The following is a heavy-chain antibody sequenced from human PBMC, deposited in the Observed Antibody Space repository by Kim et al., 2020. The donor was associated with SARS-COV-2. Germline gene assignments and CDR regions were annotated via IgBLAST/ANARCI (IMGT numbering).Heavy chain of an antibody. V-gene: IGHV3-48*03. CDR2: ISSSGSTI. Sequence: GGSLRLSCAASGFTFSSYEMNSVRQAPGKGLEWVSYISSSGSTIFYADSVKGRFTISRDNAKNSLYLQMNSLRAEDTAVYYCARTPGITMILVIIDYNYGMDVWGQGTTVTVSS. CDR3: ARTPGITMILVIIDYNYGMDV. J-gene: IGHJ6*02. CDR1: GFTFSSYE. D-gene: IGHD3-22*01.